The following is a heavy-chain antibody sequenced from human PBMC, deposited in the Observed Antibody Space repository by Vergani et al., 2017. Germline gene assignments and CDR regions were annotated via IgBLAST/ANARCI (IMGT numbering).Heavy chain of an antibody. D-gene: IGHD3-3*01. CDR2: ISWNSGSI. V-gene: IGHV3-9*01. J-gene: IGHJ2*01. CDR1: GFTFDDYA. CDR3: AKAGITIFGVVTWYFDL. Sequence: EVQLVESGGGLVQPGRSLRLSCAASGFTFDDYAMHWVRQAPGKGLEWVSGISWNSGSIGYADSVKGRFTISRDNAKNSLYLQMNSLRAEDTALYYCAKAGITIFGVVTWYFDLWGRGTLVTVSS.